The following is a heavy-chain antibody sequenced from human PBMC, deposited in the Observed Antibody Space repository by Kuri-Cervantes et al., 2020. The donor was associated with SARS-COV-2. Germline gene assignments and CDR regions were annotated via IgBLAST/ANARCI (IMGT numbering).Heavy chain of an antibody. CDR2: ILPIFGTA. V-gene: IGHV1-69*06. Sequence: SVKVSCKASGGTFRTYAISWVRQAPGQGLEWMGGILPIFGTASYAQNFQGRVTITADKSTTTAYMELSRLRSDDTAVYYCARGEGVRGLMVLFQWRGAGPLDFWGQGTLVTVSS. CDR1: GGTFRTYA. D-gene: IGHD3-10*01. J-gene: IGHJ4*02. CDR3: ARGEGVRGLMVLFQWRGAGPLDF.